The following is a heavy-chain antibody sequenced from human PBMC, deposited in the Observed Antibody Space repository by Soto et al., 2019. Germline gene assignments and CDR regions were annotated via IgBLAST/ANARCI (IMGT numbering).Heavy chain of an antibody. J-gene: IGHJ4*02. CDR1: GYTFTGYY. Sequence: ASVKVSCKASGYTFTGYYIHWVRQAPGQGLEWMGWINSNSGATNYAQKFQGRVTMTRDTSISAAYMELSRLTSDDTAIYYCAREFGVGASAFWGQGTLVTVSS. CDR3: AREFGVGASAF. D-gene: IGHD2-21*02. CDR2: INSNSGAT. V-gene: IGHV1-2*02.